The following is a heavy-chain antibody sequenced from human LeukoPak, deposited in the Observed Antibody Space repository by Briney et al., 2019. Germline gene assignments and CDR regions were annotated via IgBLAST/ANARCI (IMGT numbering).Heavy chain of an antibody. CDR2: ISGSGGST. CDR3: AKEGNWNYADEQSH. D-gene: IGHD1-7*01. CDR1: GFTFSSYA. V-gene: IGHV3-23*01. Sequence: GGSLRLSWAASGFTFSSYAMSWVRQAQGKGLEWVSAISGSGGSTYYADSVKGRFTISRDNSKNTLYLQMNSLRAEDTAVYYCAKEGNWNYADEQSHWGQGTLVTVSS. J-gene: IGHJ4*02.